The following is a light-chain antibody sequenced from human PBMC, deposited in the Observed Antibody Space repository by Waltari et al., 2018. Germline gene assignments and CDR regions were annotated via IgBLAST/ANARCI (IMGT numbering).Light chain of an antibody. CDR2: DAS. Sequence: EILMTQSPATLSVSPGERATLSCRASQSIASNLAWYQQRPDPPPRLLIFDASTRATGVPARFSGSGSGTEFTLTIRTLQSEDSAVYYCQQYNVWPPITFGQGTRLEIK. CDR3: QQYNVWPPIT. CDR1: QSIASN. V-gene: IGKV3-15*01. J-gene: IGKJ5*01.